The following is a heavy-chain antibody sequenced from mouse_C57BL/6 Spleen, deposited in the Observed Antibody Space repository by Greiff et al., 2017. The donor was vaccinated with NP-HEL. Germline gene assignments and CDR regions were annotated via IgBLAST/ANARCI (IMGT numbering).Heavy chain of an antibody. CDR2: INPGSGGT. CDR3: ARYDRYAMDY. J-gene: IGHJ4*01. V-gene: IGHV1-54*01. Sequence: QVQLQQSGAELVRPGTSVKVSCKASGYAFTNYLIEWVKQRPGQGLEWIGVINPGSGGTNYNEKFKGKATLTADKSSSTAYMQLSCLTSEDSAVYFCARYDRYAMDYWGQGTSVTVSS. CDR1: GYAFTNYL. D-gene: IGHD2-3*01.